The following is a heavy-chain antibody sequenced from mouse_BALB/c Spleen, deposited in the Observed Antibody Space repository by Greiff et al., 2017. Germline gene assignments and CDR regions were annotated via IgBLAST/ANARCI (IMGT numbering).Heavy chain of an antibody. Sequence: EVKLQESGPELVKPGASVKMSCKASGYTFTSYVMHWVKQKPGQGLEWIGYINPYNDGTKYNEKFKGKATLTSDKSSSTAYMELSSLTSEDSAVYYCARDYYGSSGYFDVWGAGTTVTVSS. V-gene: IGHV1-14*01. D-gene: IGHD1-1*01. CDR1: GYTFTSYV. CDR2: INPYNDGT. CDR3: ARDYYGSSGYFDV. J-gene: IGHJ1*01.